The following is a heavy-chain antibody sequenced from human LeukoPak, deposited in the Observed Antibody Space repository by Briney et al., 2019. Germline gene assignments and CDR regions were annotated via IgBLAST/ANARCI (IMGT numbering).Heavy chain of an antibody. V-gene: IGHV1-2*06. CDR2: IILNGGAT. D-gene: IGHD3-10*01. CDR3: ARDRRYGSGNYDY. J-gene: IGHJ4*02. Sequence: ASVKVSCKASGFTFTDYYLHWVRQAPGQGLEWMGRIILNGGATSYAQKFQGRVTMTRDTSISTAYMELSRLRSDDTAVYYCARDRRYGSGNYDYWGQGTLVTVSS. CDR1: GFTFTDYY.